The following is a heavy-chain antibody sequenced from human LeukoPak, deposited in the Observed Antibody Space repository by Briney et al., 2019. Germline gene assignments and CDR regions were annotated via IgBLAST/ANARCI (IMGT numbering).Heavy chain of an antibody. J-gene: IGHJ3*02. Sequence: GGSLRLSCAASGFTFSSYSMNWVRQAPGKGLEWVSSISSSSSYIYYADSVKGRFTISRDNAKNSLYLQMNSLRAEDTAVYYCARDVVTYAFDIWAKGQWSPSLQ. CDR3: ARDVVTYAFDI. CDR1: GFTFSSYS. CDR2: ISSSSSYI. D-gene: IGHD2-21*02. V-gene: IGHV3-21*01.